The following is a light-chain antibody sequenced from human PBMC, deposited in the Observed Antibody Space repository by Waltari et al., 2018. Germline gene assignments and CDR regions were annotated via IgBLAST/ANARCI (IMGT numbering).Light chain of an antibody. CDR2: WAS. CDR3: QQYFKTPLT. J-gene: IGKJ4*01. Sequence: DIVMTQSPDSLTVSLGERATINCKSSQTILYSSSNKNYLAWYQQKPRQPPKPLIYWASTRESGVPDRFSGTGSGTDFTLTISRLQAEDVAVYYCQQYFKTPLTFGGGTKVEIK. V-gene: IGKV4-1*01. CDR1: QTILYSSSNKNY.